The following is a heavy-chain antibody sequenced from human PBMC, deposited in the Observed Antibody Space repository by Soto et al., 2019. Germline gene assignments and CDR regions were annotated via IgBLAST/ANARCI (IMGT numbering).Heavy chain of an antibody. D-gene: IGHD3-9*01. Sequence: GGSLRLSCAASGFTFSSYAMSWVRQAPGKGLEWVSAISGSGGSTYYADSAKGRFTISRDNSKNTLYLQMNSLRAEDTAVYYCAKILVIPDWFDPWGQGTLVTVSS. CDR2: ISGSGGST. V-gene: IGHV3-23*01. CDR3: AKILVIPDWFDP. CDR1: GFTFSSYA. J-gene: IGHJ5*02.